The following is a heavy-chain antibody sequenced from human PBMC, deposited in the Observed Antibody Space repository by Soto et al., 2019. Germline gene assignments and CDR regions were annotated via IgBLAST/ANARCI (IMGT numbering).Heavy chain of an antibody. V-gene: IGHV1-46*01. CDR1: GYTFTSYY. CDR3: AKDGEFWRPYRAKWGSTGCVY. D-gene: IGHD3-3*01. Sequence: VASVKVSCKASGYTFTSYYMHWVRQAPGQGLEWMGIINPSGGSTSYAQKFQGRVTMTRDTSTSTVYMELSSLRSDDTAVYYCAKDGEFWRPYRAKWGSTGCVYWGQGTLV. J-gene: IGHJ4*02. CDR2: INPSGGST.